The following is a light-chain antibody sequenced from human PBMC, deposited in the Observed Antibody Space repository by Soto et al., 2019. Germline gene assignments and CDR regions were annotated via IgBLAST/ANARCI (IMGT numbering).Light chain of an antibody. CDR3: AAWDDSLSAFYV. CDR1: SSNIGSNY. V-gene: IGLV1-47*02. J-gene: IGLJ1*01. CDR2: SNN. Sequence: QSVLTQPPSASGTPGQRVTIPCSGSSSNIGSNYVYWYQQLPGTAPKLLIYSNNQRPSGVPDRFSGSKSGTSASLAISGLRSEDEADYYCAAWDDSLSAFYVFGTGTKVTVL.